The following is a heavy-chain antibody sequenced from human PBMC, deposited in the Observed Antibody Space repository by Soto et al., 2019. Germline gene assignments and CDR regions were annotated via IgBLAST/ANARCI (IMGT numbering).Heavy chain of an antibody. V-gene: IGHV1-18*04. CDR2: ISDYNVKT. CDR1: GYTFSSYG. Sequence: QVQLVQSGTEVKKPGASVKVSCKASGYTFSSYGIGWVRQAPGQGLEWMGWISDYNVKTHYSQNLQGKVTITTDTTTSTAYKELRTLRSDDTAVYYCAKEDRNYKGRSSYYNMDAWSNGTLVTVS. CDR3: AKEDRNYKGRSSYYNMDA. J-gene: IGHJ6*03. D-gene: IGHD4-4*01.